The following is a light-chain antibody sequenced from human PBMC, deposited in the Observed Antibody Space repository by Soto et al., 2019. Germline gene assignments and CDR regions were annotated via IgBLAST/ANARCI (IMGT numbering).Light chain of an antibody. CDR2: EAS. V-gene: IGKV1-33*01. J-gene: IGKJ2*01. CDR1: EDISNY. CDR3: QQYENLRLHT. Sequence: DIQMTQSPSSLSASVGERVTITCRANEDISNYLNWYQQKPARATKLLIYEASTLETGVPSRFSGSGSGTHFTFTIISLQPEDVGTYYCQQYENLRLHTFGPGTKL.